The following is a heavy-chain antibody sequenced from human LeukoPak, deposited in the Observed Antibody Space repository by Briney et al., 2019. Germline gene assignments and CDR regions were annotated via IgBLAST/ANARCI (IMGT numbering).Heavy chain of an antibody. V-gene: IGHV4-34*01. CDR3: ARYGTGVVSGIFDY. Sequence: SETLSPTCAVYGGSFSGYYWSWIRQPPGKGLEWIGEINHSGSTNYNPSLKSRVTISVDTSKNQFSLKLSSVTAADTAVYYCARYGTGVVSGIFDYWGQGTLVTVSS. D-gene: IGHD3-3*01. CDR1: GGSFSGYY. J-gene: IGHJ4*02. CDR2: INHSGST.